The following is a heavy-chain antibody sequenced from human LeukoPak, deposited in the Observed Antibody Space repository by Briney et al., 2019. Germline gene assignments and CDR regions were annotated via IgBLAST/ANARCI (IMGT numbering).Heavy chain of an antibody. CDR3: TRFEYSSSQ. CDR2: IRSKANSYAT. Sequence: PGGSLRLSCVASGFTFNTYWMSWVRQASGKGLEWVGRIRSKANSYATAYAASVKGRFTISRDDSKNTAYLQMNSLKPEDTAVYYCTRFEYSSSQGGQGTLVTVSS. CDR1: GFTFNTYW. J-gene: IGHJ4*02. D-gene: IGHD6-6*01. V-gene: IGHV3-73*01.